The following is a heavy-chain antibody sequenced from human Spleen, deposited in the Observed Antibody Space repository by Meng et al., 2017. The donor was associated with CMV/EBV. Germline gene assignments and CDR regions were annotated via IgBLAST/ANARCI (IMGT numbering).Heavy chain of an antibody. CDR1: GFTFGSYA. CDR2: ITGNGYST. J-gene: IGHJ4*02. V-gene: IGHV3-23*01. Sequence: SGFTFGSYAMTWVRQAPGKGLRWVSSITGNGYSTYYASSVKGRFTISRDNSNNTLFLKMNSLRAEDTAVYYCAKDRHTSSAPYYFDSWGQGTLVTVSS. CDR3: AKDRHTSSAPYYFDS.